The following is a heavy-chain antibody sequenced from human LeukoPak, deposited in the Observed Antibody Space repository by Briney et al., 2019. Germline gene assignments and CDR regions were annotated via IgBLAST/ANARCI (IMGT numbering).Heavy chain of an antibody. CDR1: GYTFTSYY. J-gene: IGHJ4*02. D-gene: IGHD2-2*02. V-gene: IGHV1-46*01. CDR2: INPSGGST. CDR3: ARAAVVVPAAIPYPY. Sequence: GASVKVSCKASGYTFTSYYMHCVRQAPGHGLEWMGIINPSGGSTSYAQKLQGRVTMTRDTSTSTVYMELSSLRSEDTAVYYCARAAVVVPAAIPYPYWGQGTLVTVSS.